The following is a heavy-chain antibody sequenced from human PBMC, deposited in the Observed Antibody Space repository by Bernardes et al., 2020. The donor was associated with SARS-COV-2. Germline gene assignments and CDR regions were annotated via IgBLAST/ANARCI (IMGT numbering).Heavy chain of an antibody. CDR3: SRQHGSSSGNWFDP. CDR2: VYYSGYT. Sequence: SETLSLTCTVSGGSISRSTYYWGWVRLPPGKGLEWTGSVYYSGYTYYSPFLKSRVTMSVDTYKNHFSLRLSSVTAADTAVYYCSRQHGSSSGNWFDPWGQGTLVTVSS. V-gene: IGHV4-39*01. J-gene: IGHJ5*02. D-gene: IGHD6-6*01. CDR1: GGSISRSTYY.